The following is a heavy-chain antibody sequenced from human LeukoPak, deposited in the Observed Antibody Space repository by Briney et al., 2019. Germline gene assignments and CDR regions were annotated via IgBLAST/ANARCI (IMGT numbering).Heavy chain of an antibody. J-gene: IGHJ4*02. V-gene: IGHV3-30-3*01. CDR1: GFTFSSYA. CDR2: ISYDGGNK. Sequence: GGSLRLSCAASGFTFSSYAMSWVRQAPGKGLEWVAVISYDGGNKYYADSVKGRFTISRDNSKNTLYLQMNSLRAEDTAVYYCARDGCSSTSCWDYWGQGTLVTVSS. D-gene: IGHD2-2*01. CDR3: ARDGCSSTSCWDY.